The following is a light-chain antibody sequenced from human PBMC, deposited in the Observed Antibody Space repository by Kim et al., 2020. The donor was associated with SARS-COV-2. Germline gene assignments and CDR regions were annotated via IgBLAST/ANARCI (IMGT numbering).Light chain of an antibody. V-gene: IGLV2-14*03. Sequence: QSALTQPASVSGSPGQSITISCTGTSSDVGGYNYVSWYQQHAGKAPKFIIYDVNNRPSGVSNRFSGSKSGNTASLTISGLQAEDEADYYCSSYTSTSSLVVFGGGTQLTVL. CDR3: SSYTSTSSLVV. CDR2: DVN. J-gene: IGLJ2*01. CDR1: SSDVGGYNY.